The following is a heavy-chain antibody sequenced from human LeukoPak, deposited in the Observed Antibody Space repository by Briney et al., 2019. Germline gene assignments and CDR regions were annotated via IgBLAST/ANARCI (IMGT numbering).Heavy chain of an antibody. CDR2: ISSSGSTI. V-gene: IGHV3-11*01. Sequence: GGSLRLSCAASGFTVSDYYMSWIRQAPGKGLEWVSYISSSGSTIYYADSVKGRFTISRDNAKNSLYLQMNSLRAEDTAVYYCARDKVAGTGLFDYWGQGTLVTVSS. CDR1: GFTVSDYY. J-gene: IGHJ4*02. D-gene: IGHD1-1*01. CDR3: ARDKVAGTGLFDY.